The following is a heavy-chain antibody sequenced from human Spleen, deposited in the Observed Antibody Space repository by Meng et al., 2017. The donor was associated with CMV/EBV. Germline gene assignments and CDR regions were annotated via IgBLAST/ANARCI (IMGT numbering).Heavy chain of an antibody. CDR3: ARALHYYGSGTLDS. J-gene: IGHJ4*02. D-gene: IGHD3-10*01. Sequence: GESLKISCATSGFTFSSHSLNWVRQAPGKGLEWVSTISSSGVDTYYADSLKGRFTISRDNAKNSLYLQMHSLRAEDTAVYYCARALHYYGSGTLDSWGQGTLVTVSS. CDR2: ISSSGVDT. V-gene: IGHV3-21*01. CDR1: GFTFSSHS.